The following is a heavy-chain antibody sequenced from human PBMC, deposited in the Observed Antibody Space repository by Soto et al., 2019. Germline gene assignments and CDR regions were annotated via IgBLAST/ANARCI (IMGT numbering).Heavy chain of an antibody. D-gene: IGHD3-16*01. CDR2: INPSGGST. V-gene: IGHV1-46*01. CDR3: ACLCSGVPGLDV. Sequence: ASVKVSCKASGHTFTSYYMHWVRQAPGQGLEWMGIINPSGGSTSYAQKFQGRVTMTRDTSTSTVYMELSSLRSEDTAVYYCACLCSGVPGLDVCGQGTTVTVSS. CDR1: GHTFTSYY. J-gene: IGHJ6*02.